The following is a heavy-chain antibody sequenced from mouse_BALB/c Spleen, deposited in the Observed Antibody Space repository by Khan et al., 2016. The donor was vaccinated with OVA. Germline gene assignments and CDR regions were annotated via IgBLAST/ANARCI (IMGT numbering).Heavy chain of an antibody. CDR1: GYTFTTYT. V-gene: IGHV1-4*01. J-gene: IGHJ3*01. CDR3: ARSGQLGLRGGFTY. Sequence: QVQLKQSGAELARPGASVKMSCKTSGYTFTTYTLHWVKQRPGRSLEWIGYINPSNDYTNYNQKFKDKSTLTADKSSSTAYMQLSSLTSEASAVYYCARSGQLGLRGGFTYGGQGTLVTVSA. CDR2: INPSNDYT. D-gene: IGHD3-2*01.